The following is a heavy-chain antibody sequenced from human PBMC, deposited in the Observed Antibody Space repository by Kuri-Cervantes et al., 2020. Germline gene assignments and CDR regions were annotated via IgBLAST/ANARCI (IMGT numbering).Heavy chain of an antibody. V-gene: IGHV1-8*01. D-gene: IGHD6-13*01. CDR2: MNPNSGNT. J-gene: IGHJ6*03. CDR3: ARGGVYSSSWYEEGPYYYYYYMDV. CDR1: GYTFTSYD. Sequence: DSVKVSFKASGYTFTSYDINWVRQATGQGLEWMGWMNPNSGNTGYAQKFQGRVTMTTDTSTNTAYMDLRSLRSDDTAVYYCARGGVYSSSWYEEGPYYYYYYMDVWGKGTTVTVSS.